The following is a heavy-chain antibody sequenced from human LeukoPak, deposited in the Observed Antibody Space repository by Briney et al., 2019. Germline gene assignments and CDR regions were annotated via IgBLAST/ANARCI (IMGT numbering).Heavy chain of an antibody. CDR3: AREETVSDYYYYMDV. J-gene: IGHJ6*03. CDR2: IYSGGST. D-gene: IGHD4-11*01. V-gene: IGHV3-66*02. CDR1: GFTVSSNY. Sequence: GGSLRLSCAASGFTVSSNYMSWVRQAPGKGLEWVSVIYSGGSTYYADSVKGRFTISRDNSKNTLYLQMNSLRAEDTAVYYCAREETVSDYYYYMDVWSKGTTVTVSS.